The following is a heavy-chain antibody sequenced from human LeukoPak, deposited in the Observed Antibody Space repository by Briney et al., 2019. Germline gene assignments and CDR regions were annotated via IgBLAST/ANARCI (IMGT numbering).Heavy chain of an antibody. CDR3: ARDLTAYFDY. CDR2: IYSGGST. V-gene: IGHV3-66*01. CDR1: GFTVSSNY. D-gene: IGHD3-16*01. J-gene: IGHJ4*02. Sequence: LPAGSLRLSCAASGFTVSSNYMSWVRQAPGKGLEWVSVIYSGGSTYYADSVKGRFTISRDNSKKTLYLQMNSLRAEDTAVYYCARDLTAYFDYWGQGTLVTVSS.